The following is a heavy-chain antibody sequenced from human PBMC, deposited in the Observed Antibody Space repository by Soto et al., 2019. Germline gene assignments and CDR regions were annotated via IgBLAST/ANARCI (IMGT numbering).Heavy chain of an antibody. J-gene: IGHJ2*01. D-gene: IGHD3-10*01. V-gene: IGHV4-30-4*01. Sequence: QVQLQESGPGLVKPSQTLSLTCTVSGGSISSGDYYWSWIRQPPGKGLEWIGYIYYSGSTYYNPSLKSRVTISVDTSKNQFSLKLSSVTAADTAVYYCARGPLWFGEPNWYFDLWGRGTLVTVSS. CDR1: GGSISSGDYY. CDR2: IYYSGST. CDR3: ARGPLWFGEPNWYFDL.